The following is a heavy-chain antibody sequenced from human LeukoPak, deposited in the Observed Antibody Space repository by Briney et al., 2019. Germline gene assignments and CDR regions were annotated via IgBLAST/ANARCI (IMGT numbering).Heavy chain of an antibody. CDR1: GFTFSSYG. V-gene: IGHV3-30*02. CDR3: AKGATITMVRGVINWFDP. Sequence: GGSLRLSCAASGFTFSSYGMHWVRQAPGKGLEWVAFIRYDGSNKYYADSVKGRFTISRDNSKNTLYLQMNSLRAEDTAVYYCAKGATITMVRGVINWFDPWGQGTLVTVSS. J-gene: IGHJ5*02. D-gene: IGHD3-10*01. CDR2: IRYDGSNK.